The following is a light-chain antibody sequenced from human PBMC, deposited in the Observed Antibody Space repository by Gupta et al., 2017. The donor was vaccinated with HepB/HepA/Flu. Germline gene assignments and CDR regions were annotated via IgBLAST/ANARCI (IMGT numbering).Light chain of an antibody. Sequence: DIHVTQSPSTLSASVRDRVTITCRASQSISSWLAWYQQKPGKAPKLLIYKASSLESGVPSRFSGSGSGTEFTLTISSLQPDDFATYYCIQDTSYPWTFGQGTKVEIK. CDR3: IQDTSYPWT. V-gene: IGKV1-5*03. CDR1: QSISSW. CDR2: KAS. J-gene: IGKJ1*01.